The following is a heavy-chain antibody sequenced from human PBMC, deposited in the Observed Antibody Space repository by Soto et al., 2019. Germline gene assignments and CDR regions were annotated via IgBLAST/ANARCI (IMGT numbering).Heavy chain of an antibody. V-gene: IGHV4-31*03. CDR2: IYYSGST. D-gene: IGHD1-1*01. CDR3: ARGTMAAEVYFDY. Sequence: QVQLQESGPGLVKPSQTLSLTCTVSGGSISSGGYYWSWIRQHPGKGLEWIGYIYYSGSTYYNPSLKSRVTISVDTSKNQFALKLSTVTAADTTVYYCARGTMAAEVYFDYWGQGTLVTVSS. CDR1: GGSISSGGYY. J-gene: IGHJ4*02.